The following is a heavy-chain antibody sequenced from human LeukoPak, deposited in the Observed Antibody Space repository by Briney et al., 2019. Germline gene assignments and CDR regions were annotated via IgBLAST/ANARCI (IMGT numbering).Heavy chain of an antibody. D-gene: IGHD5-18*01. Sequence: SETLSLTCAVYGGSFSGYYWSWIRQPPGKGLEWIGEINHSGSTNYNPSLKSRVTISVDTSKNQFSLKLSSVTAADTAVYCCARGRYSYGDNWFDPWGQGTLVTVSS. J-gene: IGHJ5*02. V-gene: IGHV4-34*01. CDR3: ARGRYSYGDNWFDP. CDR2: INHSGST. CDR1: GGSFSGYY.